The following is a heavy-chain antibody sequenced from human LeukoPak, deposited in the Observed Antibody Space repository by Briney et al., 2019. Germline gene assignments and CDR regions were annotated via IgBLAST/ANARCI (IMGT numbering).Heavy chain of an antibody. D-gene: IGHD5/OR15-5a*01. J-gene: IGHJ4*02. Sequence: ASVKVSCKASGYTLFGYYLHWVRQAPGQGLEGMGWINPTSGVTNYAQKFQDRVTMTRDTTINTAYLELSRPTSDDTAVYYCARLVGLSTTASYWGQGNLVIVSS. CDR2: INPTSGVT. CDR1: GYTLFGYY. V-gene: IGHV1-2*02. CDR3: ARLVGLSTTASY.